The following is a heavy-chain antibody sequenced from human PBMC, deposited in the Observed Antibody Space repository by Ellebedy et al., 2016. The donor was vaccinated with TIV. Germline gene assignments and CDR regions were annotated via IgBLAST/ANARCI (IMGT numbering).Heavy chain of an antibody. CDR3: ARLRVAVAGLYYYYMDV. CDR1: GGSISNHY. Sequence: SETLSLTCTVSGGSISNHYWSRMRQSPGKGLEWIGYIYYSGSTHYNPSLKSRVTISVDTSKNQFSLKLTSVTAADTAAYYCARLRVAVAGLYYYYMDVWGTGTSVTVSS. J-gene: IGHJ6*03. D-gene: IGHD6-19*01. CDR2: IYYSGST. V-gene: IGHV4-59*11.